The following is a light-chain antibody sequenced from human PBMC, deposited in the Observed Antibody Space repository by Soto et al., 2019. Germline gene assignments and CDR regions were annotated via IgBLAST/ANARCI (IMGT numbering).Light chain of an antibody. CDR3: MQGLQTFYT. J-gene: IGKJ2*01. CDR1: QSLLHINGYTY. CDR2: LGF. V-gene: IGKV2-28*01. Sequence: DIVMTQSPLSLPVTPGEPASISCRSSQSLLHINGYTYLDWYLQRPGQSPQLLIYLGFNRASGVPDRFSGSGSGTDFTLKISRVEAEDVGVYYCMQGLQTFYTFGQGTKLEIK.